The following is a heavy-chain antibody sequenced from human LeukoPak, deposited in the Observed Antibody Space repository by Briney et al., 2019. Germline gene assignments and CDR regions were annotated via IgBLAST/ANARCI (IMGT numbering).Heavy chain of an antibody. CDR1: GGSISNYY. Sequence: SETLSLTCTVSGGSISNYYWSWIRQPAGKGLEWIGRIYSSGTTIYNPSLKSRVTMSVDTSKNQFSLKLSSVTAADTAVYFCASGSSGYDPWGEGTLVTVSS. V-gene: IGHV4-4*07. CDR2: IYSSGTT. CDR3: ASGSSGYDP. D-gene: IGHD5-12*01. J-gene: IGHJ5*02.